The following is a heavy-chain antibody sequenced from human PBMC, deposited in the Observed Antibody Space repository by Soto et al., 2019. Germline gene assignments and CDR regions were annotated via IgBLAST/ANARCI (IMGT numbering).Heavy chain of an antibody. V-gene: IGHV1-2*02. CDR2: IKSNSDDT. J-gene: IGHJ4*02. Sequence: ASVKVSCKASGFTFTVYYIHWVRQAPGQRLEWMGWIKSNSDDTKCAQKFQDRVTMTTDTSMNTAYMELSRLRSDGTAVYYCVRDQRSYGDYPFDYWGQGTLVTVSS. CDR1: GFTFTVYY. D-gene: IGHD3-16*01. CDR3: VRDQRSYGDYPFDY.